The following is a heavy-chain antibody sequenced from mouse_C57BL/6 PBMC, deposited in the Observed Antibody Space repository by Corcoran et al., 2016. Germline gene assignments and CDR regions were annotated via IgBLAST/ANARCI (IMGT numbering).Heavy chain of an antibody. CDR1: GYTFTDYY. CDR3: ARQPFYYYGYFDV. V-gene: IGHV1-26*01. J-gene: IGHJ1*03. D-gene: IGHD1-1*01. CDR2: INPNNGGT. Sequence: EVQLQQSGPELVKPGASVKISCKASGYTFTDYYMNWVKQSHGKSLEWIGDINPNNGGTSYNQKFKGKATLTVDKSSSTAYMELRSLTSEDSAVYYCARQPFYYYGYFDVWGTGTTVTVSS.